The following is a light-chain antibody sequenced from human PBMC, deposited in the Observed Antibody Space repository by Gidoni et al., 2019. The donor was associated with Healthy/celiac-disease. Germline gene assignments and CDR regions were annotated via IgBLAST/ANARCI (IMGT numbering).Light chain of an antibody. V-gene: IGKV4-1*01. Sequence: DIVMTQSPDSLAVSLGARATINCKSSQSVLYSSNNKNYLAWYQQKPGQPPKLLIYWASTRESGVPDRVSGSGSGTDFTLTSSSLQAEDVAVYYCQQYYSTPPTFGQGTKVEIK. J-gene: IGKJ1*01. CDR1: QSVLYSSNNKNY. CDR2: WAS. CDR3: QQYYSTPPT.